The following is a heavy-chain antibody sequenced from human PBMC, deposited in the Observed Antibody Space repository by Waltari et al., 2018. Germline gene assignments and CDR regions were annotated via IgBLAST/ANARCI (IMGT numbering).Heavy chain of an antibody. D-gene: IGHD6-19*01. J-gene: IGHJ3*02. CDR2: ISSSGNTI. V-gene: IGHV3-11*04. Sequence: QVQLVESGGGLVKPGGSLRLSCAASGFTFSDYYMSWIRQAPGKGLEWVSYISSSGNTIYYADAAKGRCTISRDNAKNSLYLQMNSLRAEDTAVYYCARIWLPFAFDIWGQGTMVTVSS. CDR3: ARIWLPFAFDI. CDR1: GFTFSDYY.